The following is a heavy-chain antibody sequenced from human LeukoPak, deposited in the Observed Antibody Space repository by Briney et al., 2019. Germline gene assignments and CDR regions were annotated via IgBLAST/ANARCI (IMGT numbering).Heavy chain of an antibody. D-gene: IGHD3-10*01. V-gene: IGHV3-48*04. J-gene: IGHJ6*02. CDR3: AREDTMYYYGMDV. CDR2: ISSSSSTI. CDR1: GFTFSSYS. Sequence: GGSQRLSCAASGFTFSSYSMNWVRQAPGKGLEWVSYISSSSSTIYYADSVKGRFTISRDNAKNSLYLQMNSLRAEDTAVYYCAREDTMYYYGMDVWGQGTTVTVSS.